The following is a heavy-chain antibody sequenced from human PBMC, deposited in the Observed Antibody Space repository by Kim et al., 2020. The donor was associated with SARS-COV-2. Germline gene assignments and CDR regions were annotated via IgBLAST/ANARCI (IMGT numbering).Heavy chain of an antibody. V-gene: IGHV3-43*01. Sequence: GGSLRLSCAASGFTFDDYTMHWVRQAPGKGLEWVSLISWDGGSTYYADSVKGRFTISRDNSKNSLYLQMNSLRTEDTALYYCAKDGDSSGYYYGHDAFDIWGQGTMVTVSS. J-gene: IGHJ3*02. CDR2: ISWDGGST. CDR3: AKDGDSSGYYYGHDAFDI. CDR1: GFTFDDYT. D-gene: IGHD3-22*01.